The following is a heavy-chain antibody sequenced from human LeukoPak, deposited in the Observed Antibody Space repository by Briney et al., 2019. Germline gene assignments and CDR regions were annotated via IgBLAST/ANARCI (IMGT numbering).Heavy chain of an antibody. D-gene: IGHD6-13*01. CDR2: ISSSSSTI. V-gene: IGHV3-48*01. CDR3: ARDQWGKQQLVQSDAFDI. CDR1: GFTFSSYS. Sequence: RPGGSLRLSCAASGFTFSSYSMNWVRQAPGKGLEWVSYISSSSSTIYYADSVKGRFTISRDNAKNSLYLQMNSLRAEDTAVYYCARDQWGKQQLVQSDAFDIWGQGTMVTVSS. J-gene: IGHJ3*02.